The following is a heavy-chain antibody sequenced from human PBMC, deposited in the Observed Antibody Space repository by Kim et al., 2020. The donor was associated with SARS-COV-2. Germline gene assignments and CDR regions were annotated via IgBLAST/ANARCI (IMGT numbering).Heavy chain of an antibody. CDR1: GFAMSSYG. J-gene: IGHJ6*02. CDR3: ARDYAGYFKGLDV. V-gene: IGHV3-33*01. Sequence: GGSLRLYCAASGFAMSSYGMHWVRQAPGKGLEWVSLIWYDGGNKYYADSVKGRFTISRDNSKNTLYLQMNSLRAEDTAVYYCARDYAGYFKGLDVWGQGTTVTVSS. CDR2: IWYDGGNK. D-gene: IGHD3-9*01.